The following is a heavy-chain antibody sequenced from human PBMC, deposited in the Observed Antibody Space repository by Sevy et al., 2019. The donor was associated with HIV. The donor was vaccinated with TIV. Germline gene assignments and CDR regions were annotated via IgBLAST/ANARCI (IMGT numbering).Heavy chain of an antibody. Sequence: SDTLSLTCTVSGGSISSSSYYWGWIRQPPGKGLEWIGSIYYSGSTYYNPSLKSRVTISVDTSKNQFSLKLSSVTAADTAVYYCAGRTPIFGVPNLGGWFDPWGQGTLVTVSS. J-gene: IGHJ5*02. V-gene: IGHV4-39*01. CDR2: IYYSGST. D-gene: IGHD3-3*01. CDR1: GGSISSSSYY. CDR3: AGRTPIFGVPNLGGWFDP.